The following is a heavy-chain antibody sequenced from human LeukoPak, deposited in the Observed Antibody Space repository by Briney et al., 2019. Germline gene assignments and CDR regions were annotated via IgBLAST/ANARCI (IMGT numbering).Heavy chain of an antibody. CDR3: ASTYDSSGYYPFDY. CDR1: GFTFSSYS. CDR2: ISSSSSYI. V-gene: IGHV3-21*01. D-gene: IGHD3-22*01. J-gene: IGHJ4*02. Sequence: KPGGSLRLSCAASGFTFSSYSMNWVRQAPGKGLEWVSSISSSSSYIYYADSVKGRFTISRDNAKNSLYLQMNSLRAEDTAVYYCASTYDSSGYYPFDYWGQGTLVTVSS.